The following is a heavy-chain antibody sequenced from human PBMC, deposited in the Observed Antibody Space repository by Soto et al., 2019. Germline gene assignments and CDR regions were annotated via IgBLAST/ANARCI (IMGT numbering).Heavy chain of an antibody. CDR2: INPATGAA. J-gene: IGHJ3*02. V-gene: IGHV1-2*02. CDR3: ARGGGVGVAGSAAFYM. Sequence: QLHLVQSGAVVKKPGASVTVSCSASGYPVTAYYMHWVRQAPGRGLEWMGGINPATGAAKYTQPFPGRATMPRDRSTRTGVMELCGRTSGDPAVFYWARGGGVGVAGSAAFYMWGQGTVVTVSS. CDR1: GYPVTAYY. D-gene: IGHD3-3*01.